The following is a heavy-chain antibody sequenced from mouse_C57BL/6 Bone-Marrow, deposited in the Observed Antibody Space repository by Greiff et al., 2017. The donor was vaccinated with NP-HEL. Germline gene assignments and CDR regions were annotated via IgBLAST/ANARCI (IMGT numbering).Heavy chain of an antibody. CDR1: GYTFTSYG. V-gene: IGHV1-81*01. Sequence: VQLQQSGAELARPGASVKLSCKASGYTFTSYGISWVKQRTGQGLEWIGEIYPRSGNTYYNEKFKGKATLTADKSSSTAYMGLRSLTSEDSAVYFCARDGSSPAWFAYWGQGTLVTVSA. J-gene: IGHJ3*01. CDR3: ARDGSSPAWFAY. CDR2: IYPRSGNT. D-gene: IGHD1-1*01.